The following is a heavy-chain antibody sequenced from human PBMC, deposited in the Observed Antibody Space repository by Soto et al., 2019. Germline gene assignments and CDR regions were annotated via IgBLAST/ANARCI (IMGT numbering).Heavy chain of an antibody. D-gene: IGHD3-10*01. V-gene: IGHV3-23*01. CDR2: IPVIGERR. CDR1: GFTFSNYG. Sequence: GSLRLSCAASGFTFSNYGMSWVRQAPGKGLEWVAGIPVIGERRYYADSVKGRFTISRDNAKNTLYLQMNSLRVEDAAVYFCARDFATHSAGDYWGQGTLVTVSS. CDR3: ARDFATHSAGDY. J-gene: IGHJ4*02.